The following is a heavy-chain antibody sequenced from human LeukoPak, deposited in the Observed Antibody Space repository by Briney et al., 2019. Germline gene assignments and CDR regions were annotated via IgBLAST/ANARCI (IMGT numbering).Heavy chain of an antibody. CDR2: IYYSGST. CDR3: ARQGIVGATTVDY. V-gene: IGHV4-39*01. CDR1: GGSLSSSSYY. J-gene: IGHJ4*02. D-gene: IGHD1-26*01. Sequence: SETLSLTCTVSGGSLSSSSYYWGWIRQPPGKGLEWIGSIYYSGSTYYNPSLKSRVTISVDTSKNQFSLKLSSVTAADTAVYYCARQGIVGATTVDYWGQGTLVTVSS.